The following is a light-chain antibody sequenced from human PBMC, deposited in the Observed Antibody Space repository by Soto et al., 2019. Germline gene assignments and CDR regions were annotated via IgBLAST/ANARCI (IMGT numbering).Light chain of an antibody. CDR3: QQYSSSPIT. CDR1: QSFSSTY. J-gene: IGKJ5*01. Sequence: DIVLTQSPGTLSLSPGERATLSCRASQSFSSTYLAWYQQKPGQAPRLLIYGASSRATGIPDRFSGGGSGTDFSLTISRLYPEDFAVYYCQQYSSSPITFGQGTRLEIK. CDR2: GAS. V-gene: IGKV3-20*01.